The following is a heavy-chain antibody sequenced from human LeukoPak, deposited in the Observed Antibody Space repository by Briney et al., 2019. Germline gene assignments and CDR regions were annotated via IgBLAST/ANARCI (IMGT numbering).Heavy chain of an antibody. CDR1: GASISSTNFY. D-gene: IGHD3-3*01. V-gene: IGHV4-39*01. CDR3: ARLPRYDFWS. CDR2: IYYSGTT. J-gene: IGHJ4*02. Sequence: PSETLSLTCTVSGASISSTNFYWGWIRQPPGKGLEWIGSIYYSGTTYYNPSLKSRVTISVDTSKKQFSLKLNSMTAADTAVYYCARLPRYDFWSWGQGTLVTVSS.